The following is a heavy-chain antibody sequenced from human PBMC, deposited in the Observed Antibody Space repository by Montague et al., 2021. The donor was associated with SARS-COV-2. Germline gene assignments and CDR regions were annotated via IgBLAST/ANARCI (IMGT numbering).Heavy chain of an antibody. CDR3: ARPRPGGPNNWFDT. CDR2: FYYNGIT. Sequence: SETLSLTCSVSGGSISSYYWSWIRQSPGKGPEWVANFYYNGITYYNPSLKSRVTLSVDPSTNQFFLKLTSVTAADTAVYYCARPRPGGPNNWFDTWGQGILVTVSS. V-gene: IGHV4-59*05. D-gene: IGHD6-6*01. CDR1: GGSISSYY. J-gene: IGHJ5*02.